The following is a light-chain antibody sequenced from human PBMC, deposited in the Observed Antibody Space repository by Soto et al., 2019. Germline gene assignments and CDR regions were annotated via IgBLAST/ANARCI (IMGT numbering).Light chain of an antibody. V-gene: IGLV2-8*01. CDR1: SSDVSGYNF. J-gene: IGLJ2*01. CDR2: EVS. Sequence: QSVLTQPPSASGSPGQSVTISCTGTSSDVSGYNFVSWYQQHPGKAPQLMIYEVSKRPSGVPDRFSGSKSGNTASLTVSGLQAEDEADYYCSSYAGSTMLVFGGGTKVTVL. CDR3: SSYAGSTMLV.